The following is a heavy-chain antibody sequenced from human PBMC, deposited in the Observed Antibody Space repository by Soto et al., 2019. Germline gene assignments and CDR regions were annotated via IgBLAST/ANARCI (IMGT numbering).Heavy chain of an antibody. CDR1: GGSISSYY. V-gene: IGHV4-59*12. Sequence: QVQLQESGPGLVKPSETMSLSCTVSGGSISSYYWSWFRQSPGKRMEWIGYVHHSWGSSYNPSLQSRFAISLDKSKSKFSLKVTSVTATDTAVYYCAREGFGPLHGLVDVWGQGTKVTVSS. CDR2: VHHSWGS. J-gene: IGHJ6*02. D-gene: IGHD3-10*01. CDR3: AREGFGPLHGLVDV.